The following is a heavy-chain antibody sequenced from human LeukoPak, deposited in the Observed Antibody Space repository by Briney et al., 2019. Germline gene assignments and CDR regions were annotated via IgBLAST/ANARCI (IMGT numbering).Heavy chain of an antibody. Sequence: GASVKVSCKASGYTFTGYYMHWVQQAPGQGLEWMGWINPNSGGTNYAQKFQGRVTMTRDTSISTAYMELSRLRSDDTAVYYCARDWYCSSTSCYSDQDYWGQGTLVTVSS. J-gene: IGHJ4*02. V-gene: IGHV1-2*02. D-gene: IGHD2-2*01. CDR1: GYTFTGYY. CDR3: ARDWYCSSTSCYSDQDY. CDR2: INPNSGGT.